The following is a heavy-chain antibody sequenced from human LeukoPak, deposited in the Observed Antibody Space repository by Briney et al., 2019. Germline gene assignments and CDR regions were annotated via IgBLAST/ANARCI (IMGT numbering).Heavy chain of an antibody. CDR1: GYTFTGYY. V-gene: IGHV1-2*02. Sequence: ASVKVSCKASGYTFTGYYMHWVRQAPGQGLEWMGWINPNSGGTNYAQKFQGRVTMTRDTSISTAYMELSRLRSDDTAVYYCARPYRTYWLPWFDPWGQGTLVTVSS. CDR2: INPNSGGT. D-gene: IGHD1-7*01. CDR3: ARPYRTYWLPWFDP. J-gene: IGHJ5*02.